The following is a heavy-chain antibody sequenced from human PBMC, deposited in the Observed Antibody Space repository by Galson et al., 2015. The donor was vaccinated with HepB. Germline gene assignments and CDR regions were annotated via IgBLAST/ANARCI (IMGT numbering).Heavy chain of an antibody. V-gene: IGHV3-30*18. CDR1: GFTFSSNG. Sequence: SLRLSCAASGFTFSSNGMHWVRQAPGKGLEWVAVISYDGSNKYYADSVKGRFTISRDNSKNTLYLQMNSLRAEDTAVYYCAKDSRRELLPYYWGQGTLVTVSS. CDR3: AKDSRRELLPYY. J-gene: IGHJ4*02. D-gene: IGHD1-26*01. CDR2: ISYDGSNK.